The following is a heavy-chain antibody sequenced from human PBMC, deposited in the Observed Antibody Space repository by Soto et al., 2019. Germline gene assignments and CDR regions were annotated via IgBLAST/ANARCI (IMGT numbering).Heavy chain of an antibody. V-gene: IGHV1-3*01. D-gene: IGHD3-3*01. Sequence: ASVKVSCKASGYTFTSYAMHWVRQAPGQRLEWMGWINAGNGNTKYSQRFQGRVTLTEDTSTDTAYMELRSLRSEDTAIYYCTIILNPLRSRQFDPWGQGTLVTVSS. J-gene: IGHJ5*02. CDR2: INAGNGNT. CDR1: GYTFTSYA. CDR3: TIILNPLRSRQFDP.